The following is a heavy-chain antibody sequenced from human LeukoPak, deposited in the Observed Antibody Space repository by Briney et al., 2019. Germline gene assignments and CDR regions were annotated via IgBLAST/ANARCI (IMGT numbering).Heavy chain of an antibody. V-gene: IGHV1-46*01. D-gene: IGHD5-24*01. Sequence: ASVKVSCKASGYTFTSYAMNWVRQAPGQRLEWMGIIKPSGDNTNNAQKFQGRVTMTSDTSTSTVYMELSSLKSEDTAVYYCARVRDGYNDAYDFWGQGTMVTVTS. J-gene: IGHJ3*01. CDR2: IKPSGDNT. CDR3: ARVRDGYNDAYDF. CDR1: GYTFTSYA.